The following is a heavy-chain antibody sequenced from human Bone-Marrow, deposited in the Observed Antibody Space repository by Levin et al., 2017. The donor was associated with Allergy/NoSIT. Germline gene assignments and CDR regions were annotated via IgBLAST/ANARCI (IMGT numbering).Heavy chain of an antibody. J-gene: IGHJ4*02. D-gene: IGHD3-10*01. V-gene: IGHV4-61*02. CDR1: GGSLGSGGYY. Sequence: KASETLSLTCSVSGGSLGSGGYYWSWIRQPAGKGLEWIGRIYTFGSTSYNPSLQSRVTMSVDTSKSQFSLRLRSVTAADTAVYYCAKDDDGSGSPFDYWGQGILVTVSS. CDR2: IYTFGST. CDR3: AKDDDGSGSPFDY.